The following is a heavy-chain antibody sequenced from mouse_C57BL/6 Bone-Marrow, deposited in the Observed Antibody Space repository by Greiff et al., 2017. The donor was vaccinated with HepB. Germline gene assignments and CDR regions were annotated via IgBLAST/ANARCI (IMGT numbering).Heavy chain of an antibody. CDR1: GFTFSSYT. Sequence: EVQLMESGGGLVKPGGSLKLSCAASGFTFSSYTMSWVRQTPEKRLEWVATISGGGGNTYYPDSVKGRFTISRDNAKNTLYLQMSSLRSEDTALDYCARHQGGYYFDYWGQGTTLTVSS. J-gene: IGHJ2*01. CDR3: ARHQGGYYFDY. CDR2: ISGGGGNT. V-gene: IGHV5-9*01.